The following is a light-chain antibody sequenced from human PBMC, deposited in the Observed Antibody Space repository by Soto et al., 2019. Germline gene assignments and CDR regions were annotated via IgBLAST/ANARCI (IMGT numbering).Light chain of an antibody. J-gene: IGKJ4*01. CDR1: QSVSSN. V-gene: IGKV3-15*01. Sequence: EIVMTQSPATLSVSPGESATLSCRASQSVSSNLAWYQQKPGQAPRLVIYGASTRATGIPARFSGSGSGTEFTLTISSLQSEDFAVYYCQQYNSWPLTFGGGTKVEIK. CDR2: GAS. CDR3: QQYNSWPLT.